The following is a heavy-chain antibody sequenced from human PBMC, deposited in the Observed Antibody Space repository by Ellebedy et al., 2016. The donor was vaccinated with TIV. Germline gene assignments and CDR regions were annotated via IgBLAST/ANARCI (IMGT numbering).Heavy chain of an antibody. CDR3: ARANDQDFDS. V-gene: IGHV1-46*01. CDR1: GYTFTSYY. J-gene: IGHJ4*02. D-gene: IGHD1-1*01. Sequence: ASVKVSCKASGYTFTSYYMHWVRQAPGQGLEWMGIINPSGDDANYTQKFQGRVTMTRDTSTSTVYMDLSSLTSEDTAIYYCARANDQDFDSWGQGTLVTVSS. CDR2: INPSGDDA.